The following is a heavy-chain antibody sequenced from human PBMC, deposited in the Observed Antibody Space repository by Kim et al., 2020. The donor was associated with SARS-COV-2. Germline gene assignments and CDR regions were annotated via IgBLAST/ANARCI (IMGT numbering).Heavy chain of an antibody. CDR3: ARAGYSSGWSPAFDI. Sequence: GGSLRLSCAASGFTFSSYDMHWVRQATGKGLEWVSAIGTAGDPYYPGSVKGRFTISRENAKNSLYLQMNSLRAGDTAVYYCARAGYSSGWSPAFDIWGQGTMVTVSS. J-gene: IGHJ3*02. CDR2: IGTAGDP. V-gene: IGHV3-13*05. D-gene: IGHD6-19*01. CDR1: GFTFSSYD.